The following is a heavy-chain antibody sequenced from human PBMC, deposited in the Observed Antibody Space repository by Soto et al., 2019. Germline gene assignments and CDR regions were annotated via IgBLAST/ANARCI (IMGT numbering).Heavy chain of an antibody. CDR3: ARASSIADAFDI. Sequence: ASVKVSCEGCGDTFTNFYIHWVRQAPGQGLEWMGIVNPNLGSANYAQKFKGRVTITADKSTSTAYMDLSSLRSEDTAAYYCARASSIADAFDIWGQGTMVTVSS. CDR1: GDTFTNFY. V-gene: IGHV1-46*01. CDR2: VNPNLGSA. J-gene: IGHJ3*02. D-gene: IGHD6-6*01.